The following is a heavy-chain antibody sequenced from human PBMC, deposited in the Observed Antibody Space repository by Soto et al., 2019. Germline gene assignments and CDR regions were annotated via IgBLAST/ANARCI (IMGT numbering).Heavy chain of an antibody. CDR3: ARHEDYDYVWGSYRTVGWFDP. D-gene: IGHD3-16*02. Sequence: QLQLQESGPGLVKPSETLSLTCTVSGGSISSSSYYWGWIRQPSGKGLEWIGSIYYSGSTYYNPSLKSRVTISVDTSKNQFSLKLSSVTAADTAVYYCARHEDYDYVWGSYRTVGWFDPWGQGTLVTVSS. V-gene: IGHV4-39*01. CDR2: IYYSGST. J-gene: IGHJ5*02. CDR1: GGSISSSSYY.